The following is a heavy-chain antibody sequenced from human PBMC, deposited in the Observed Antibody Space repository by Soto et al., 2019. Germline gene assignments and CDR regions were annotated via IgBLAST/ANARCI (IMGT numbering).Heavy chain of an antibody. CDR3: TTESFGLYYYDSSGYYYFDY. V-gene: IGHV3-15*01. CDR1: GFTFSNAW. J-gene: IGHJ4*02. CDR2: IKSKTDGGTT. D-gene: IGHD3-22*01. Sequence: GGSLRLSCAASGFTFSNAWKSWVRQAPGKGLEWVGRIKSKTDGGTTDYAAPVKGRFTISRDDSKNTLYLQMNSLKTEDTAVYYCTTESFGLYYYDSSGYYYFDYWGQGTLVTVSS.